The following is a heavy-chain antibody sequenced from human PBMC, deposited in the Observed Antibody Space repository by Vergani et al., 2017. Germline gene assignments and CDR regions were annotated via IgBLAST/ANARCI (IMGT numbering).Heavy chain of an antibody. D-gene: IGHD5-18*01. J-gene: IGHJ4*02. CDR2: ISGSGGST. CDR1: GFTFSSYA. V-gene: IGHV3-23*01. CDR3: AKGGYSYGYSGLPYYFDY. Sequence: EVQLLESGGGLVQPGGSLRLSCAASGFTFSSYAMSWVRQAPGKGLEWVSAISGSGGSTYYADSVKGRFTISRDNSKNTLYLQMNSLRAEDTAVYYCAKGGYSYGYSGLPYYFDYWGQGTLVTVSS.